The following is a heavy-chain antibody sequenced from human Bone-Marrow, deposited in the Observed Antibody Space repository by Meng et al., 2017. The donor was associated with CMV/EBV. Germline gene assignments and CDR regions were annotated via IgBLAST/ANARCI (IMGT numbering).Heavy chain of an antibody. J-gene: IGHJ6*02. CDR3: ARDRSRSWYQTINRDYGMDV. D-gene: IGHD2-2*01. V-gene: IGHV1-2*02. Sequence: AAVKVSCKGSGYSFSGYYMHWVRQAPGQGLQWTGWINAISGATKYAQKFQGRVTMTTDTSISTVFMELSGLRSDDTAVYYCARDRSRSWYQTINRDYGMDVWGQGTTVTVSS. CDR2: INAISGAT. CDR1: GYSFSGYY.